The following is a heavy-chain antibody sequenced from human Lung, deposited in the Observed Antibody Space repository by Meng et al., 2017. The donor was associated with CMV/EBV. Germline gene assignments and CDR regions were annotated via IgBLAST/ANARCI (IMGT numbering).Heavy chain of an antibody. CDR2: INPNSGGT. J-gene: IGHJ4*02. Sequence: AYGYTFTGYYMHWVRQAPGQGLEWMGWINPNSGGTNYAQKFQGRVTMTRDTSISTAYMELSRLRSDDTAVYYCARVWKPGIAAAEYWGQGTLVTVSS. D-gene: IGHD6-13*01. CDR3: ARVWKPGIAAAEY. CDR1: GYTFTGYY. V-gene: IGHV1-2*02.